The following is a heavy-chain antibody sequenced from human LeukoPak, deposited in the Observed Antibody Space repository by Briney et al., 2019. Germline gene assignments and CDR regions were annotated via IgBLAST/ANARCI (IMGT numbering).Heavy chain of an antibody. D-gene: IGHD1-26*01. V-gene: IGHV3-30*09. CDR1: GFTFSSYA. Sequence: GGSRRLSCAASGFTFSSYAIHWVRQAPGKRLEWVGDISLDGSKTYYTDSVKGRFAITRDNSKNTLNLQMNSLRVEDTAVYYCARGVGPTIGAFDIWGQGTMVTVS. CDR3: ARGVGPTIGAFDI. J-gene: IGHJ3*02. CDR2: ISLDGSKT.